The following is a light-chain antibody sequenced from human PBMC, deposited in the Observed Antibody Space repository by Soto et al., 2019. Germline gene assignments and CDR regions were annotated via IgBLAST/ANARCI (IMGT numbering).Light chain of an antibody. CDR2: DTS. V-gene: IGKV3-11*01. CDR1: QSVRSD. J-gene: IGKJ5*01. CDR3: QQRNSWPPTFT. Sequence: EIVLTQSPATRSLSPGERATLSCRASQSVRSDLAWYQQKPGQAPRLLIYDTSIRATGIPARFSGSGSGTDFTLTISSLEPEDFAVYYCQQRNSWPPTFTFGQGTRLEIK.